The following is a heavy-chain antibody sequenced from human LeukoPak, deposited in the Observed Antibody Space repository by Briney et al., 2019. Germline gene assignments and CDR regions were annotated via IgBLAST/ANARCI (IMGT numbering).Heavy chain of an antibody. V-gene: IGHV3-23*01. CDR2: ISGSGDST. CDR1: GFTFKSYS. J-gene: IGHJ4*02. Sequence: GGSLRLSCAASGFTFKSYSMNWVRQAPGKGLEWVSGISGSGDSTYYADSVKGRFSISRDNSKNTLYLQMNSLRAEDTAIYYCAKLRWSTVTAGDYWGQGTLVTVSS. D-gene: IGHD4-11*01. CDR3: AKLRWSTVTAGDY.